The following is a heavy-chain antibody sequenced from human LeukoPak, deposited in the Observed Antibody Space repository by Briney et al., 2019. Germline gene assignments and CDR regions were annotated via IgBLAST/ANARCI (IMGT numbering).Heavy chain of an antibody. D-gene: IGHD3-10*01. CDR2: ISGSGGST. V-gene: IGHV3-23*01. CDR3: ARGSGFGNYFEY. CDR1: GFTFTSYA. Sequence: GGSLRLSCAASGFTFTSYAMRWVRQAPRKGLEWVSGISGSGGSTYYADSVKGRFTISRDNSKNTLYLQMNSLRAEDTAVYYCARGSGFGNYFEYWGQGTLVTVSS. J-gene: IGHJ4*02.